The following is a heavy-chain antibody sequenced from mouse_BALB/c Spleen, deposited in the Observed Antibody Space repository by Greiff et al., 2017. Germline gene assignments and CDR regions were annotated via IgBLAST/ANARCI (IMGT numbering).Heavy chain of an antibody. V-gene: IGHV1-69*02. D-gene: IGHD3-1*01. Sequence: QVQLQQPGAELVKPGASVKLSCKASGYTFTSYWMHWVKQRPGQGLEWIGEIDPSDSYTNYNQKFKGKATLTVDKSSSTAYMQLSSLTSEDSAVYYCARYSSGYPFAYWGQGTLVTVSA. CDR2: IDPSDSYT. J-gene: IGHJ3*01. CDR1: GYTFTSYW. CDR3: ARYSSGYPFAY.